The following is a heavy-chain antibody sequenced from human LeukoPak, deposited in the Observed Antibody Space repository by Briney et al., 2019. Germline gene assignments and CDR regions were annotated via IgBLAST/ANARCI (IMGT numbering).Heavy chain of an antibody. J-gene: IGHJ4*02. CDR1: GGSFSGYY. V-gene: IGHV4-34*01. Sequence: SETLSLTCAVYGGSFSGYYWSWIRQPPGKGLEWIGEINHSGSTNYNPSLKSRVTISVDTSKNQFSLKLSSVTAADTAVYYCARVGWLQDGYWGEGTLVSVSS. D-gene: IGHD5-24*01. CDR2: INHSGST. CDR3: ARVGWLQDGY.